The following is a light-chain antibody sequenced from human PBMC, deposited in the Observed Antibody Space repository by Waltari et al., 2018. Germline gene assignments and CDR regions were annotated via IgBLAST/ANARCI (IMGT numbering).Light chain of an antibody. J-gene: IGLJ3*02. Sequence: QSVLTQPPSASGTPGQRVTISCSGSSSNIGSNTVNWYQQLPGTAPQLHVYSNQPRPSGVPDRFSGSKSGTSASLAISGLQSEDEADYYCAAWDDSLHGWVFGGGTKLTVL. CDR1: SSNIGSNT. CDR2: SNQ. V-gene: IGLV1-44*01. CDR3: AAWDDSLHGWV.